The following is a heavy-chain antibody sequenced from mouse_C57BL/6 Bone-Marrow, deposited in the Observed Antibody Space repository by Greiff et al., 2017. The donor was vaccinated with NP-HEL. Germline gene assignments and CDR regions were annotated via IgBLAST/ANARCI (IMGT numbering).Heavy chain of an antibody. V-gene: IGHV5-9*01. CDR3: ARLYYGYDGFAY. CDR1: GFTFSSYT. CDR2: ISGGGGNT. Sequence: EVKLVESGGGLVKPGGSLKLSCAASGFTFSSYTMSWVRQTPEKRLEWVATISGGGGNTYYPDSVKGRFTISRDNAKNTLYLQMSSLRSEDTALYYCARLYYGYDGFAYWGTGTTVTVSS. J-gene: IGHJ1*03. D-gene: IGHD2-2*01.